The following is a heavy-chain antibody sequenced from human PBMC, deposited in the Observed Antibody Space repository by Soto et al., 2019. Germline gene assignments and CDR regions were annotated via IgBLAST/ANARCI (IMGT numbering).Heavy chain of an antibody. V-gene: IGHV3-30*18. CDR1: GFTFSSYG. Sequence: QVQLVESGGGVVQPGRSVRLSCAASGFTFSSYGMHWVRQAPGKGLEWLAVISYDGSDNYYADSVKGRFTISRDNSNNTLYLKMYSLRAEDTAVYYCAEGVGVAPTSFQHWGQGTLVTVSS. CDR3: AEGVGVAPTSFQH. CDR2: ISYDGSDN. D-gene: IGHD2-15*01. J-gene: IGHJ1*01.